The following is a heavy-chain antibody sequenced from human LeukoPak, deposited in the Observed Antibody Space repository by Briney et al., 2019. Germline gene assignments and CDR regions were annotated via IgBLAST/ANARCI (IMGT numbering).Heavy chain of an antibody. CDR1: GFTFSDYW. CDR2: ISSGGSNI. CDR3: ARDLFGGIVAFDI. Sequence: PGGSLRLSCAVSGFTFSDYWMNWVRQAPGKGLEWVSYISSGGSNIYYADSVKGRFTISRDNAKNSLYLQMNSLRAEDTAVYYCARDLFGGIVAFDIWGQGTMVTVSS. D-gene: IGHD1-26*01. J-gene: IGHJ3*02. V-gene: IGHV3-48*04.